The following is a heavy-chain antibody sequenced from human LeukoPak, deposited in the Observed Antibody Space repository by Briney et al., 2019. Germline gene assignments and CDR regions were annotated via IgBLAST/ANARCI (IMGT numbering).Heavy chain of an antibody. J-gene: IGHJ4*02. Sequence: GGSLRLSCGASGFTFSSYAMSWVRQAPGKGLEWVSAISGNGGSTYYADPVKGRFTISRDNSKNTLYLQMNSLRAEDTAVYYCAKSDTVTTPFDYWGQGTLVTVSS. CDR2: ISGNGGST. D-gene: IGHD4-17*01. CDR1: GFTFSSYA. V-gene: IGHV3-23*01. CDR3: AKSDTVTTPFDY.